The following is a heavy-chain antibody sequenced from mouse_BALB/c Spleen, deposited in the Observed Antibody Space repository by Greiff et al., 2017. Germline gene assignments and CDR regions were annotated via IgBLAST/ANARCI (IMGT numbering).Heavy chain of an antibody. Sequence: EVQGVESGGGLVQPGGSLKLSCAASGFTFSSYGMSWVRQTPDKRLELVATINSNGGSTYYPDSVKGRFTISRDNAKNTLYLQMSSLKSEDTAMYYCAREGEVPHYYAMDYWGQGTSVTVSS. CDR3: AREGEVPHYYAMDY. CDR1: GFTFSSYG. D-gene: IGHD2-14*01. CDR2: INSNGGST. V-gene: IGHV5-6-3*01. J-gene: IGHJ4*01.